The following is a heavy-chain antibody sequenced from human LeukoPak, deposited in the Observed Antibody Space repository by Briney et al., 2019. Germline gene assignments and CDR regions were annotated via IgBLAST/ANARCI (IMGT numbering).Heavy chain of an antibody. D-gene: IGHD1-14*01. CDR2: VSAYNGNT. CDR3: ARVAGGGYPEPDY. Sequence: ASVKVSCKTSGYSFTNYYMHWVRQAPGQGLEWMGWVSAYNGNTNYAQKLQGRVTMTTDTSTSTAYMELRSLRPDDTAVYYCARVAGGGYPEPDYWGQGTLVTVSS. V-gene: IGHV1-18*04. J-gene: IGHJ4*02. CDR1: GYSFTNYY.